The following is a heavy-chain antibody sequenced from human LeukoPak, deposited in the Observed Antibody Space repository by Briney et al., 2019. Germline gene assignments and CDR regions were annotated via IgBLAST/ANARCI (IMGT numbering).Heavy chain of an antibody. D-gene: IGHD3-10*01. CDR3: ARDGGKGFGEPAQDYYYGLDV. J-gene: IGHJ6*02. V-gene: IGHV4-39*07. Sequence: SETLSLTCTVSGDSISNNNYYWDWIRQPPGKGLEWNGSISYYGYTYYTPSLKSRVTISVDTSRSQFSLKLTSVTAADTAVYYCARDGGKGFGEPAQDYYYGLDVWGQGTTVTVSS. CDR1: GDSISNNNYY. CDR2: ISYYGYT.